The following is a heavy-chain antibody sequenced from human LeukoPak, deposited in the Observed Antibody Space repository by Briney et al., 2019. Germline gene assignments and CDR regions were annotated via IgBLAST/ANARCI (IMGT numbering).Heavy chain of an antibody. J-gene: IGHJ5*02. Sequence: PSQTLSLTCAVSGGSISSGGYSWSWIRQPPGKGLEWIGYIYHSGSTYYNPSLESRVTISVDRSKNQFSLKLSSVTAADTAVYYCAKVSLYYDILTGYSPPNWFDPWGQGTLVTVSS. CDR1: GGSISSGGYS. D-gene: IGHD3-9*01. CDR3: AKVSLYYDILTGYSPPNWFDP. V-gene: IGHV4-30-2*01. CDR2: IYHSGST.